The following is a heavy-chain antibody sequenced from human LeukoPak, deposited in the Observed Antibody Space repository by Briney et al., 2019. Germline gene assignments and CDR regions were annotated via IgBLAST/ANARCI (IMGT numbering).Heavy chain of an antibody. Sequence: SVKVSCTASGYTFSDYYIHWLRQAPGQGLEWMGGIIPIFGTANYAQKFQGRVTITADESTSTAYMELSSLRSEDTAVYYCARAFGGQWELLGFDYWGQGTLVTVSS. CDR1: GYTFSDYY. D-gene: IGHD1-26*01. CDR2: IIPIFGTA. CDR3: ARAFGGQWELLGFDY. J-gene: IGHJ4*02. V-gene: IGHV1-69*13.